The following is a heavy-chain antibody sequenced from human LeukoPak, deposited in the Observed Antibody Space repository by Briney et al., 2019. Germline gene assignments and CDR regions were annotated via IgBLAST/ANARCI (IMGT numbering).Heavy chain of an antibody. CDR3: AKINGVRTAMAHFDY. Sequence: GGSLRLSCAAAGFTFCTYAMSWVRPAQGKGLGWVSALSGSGGSTYYADSVKGRFTISRDNSKNTLYLQMNSLRAEDTAVYYYAKINGVRTAMAHFDYWGQGTLVTVSS. V-gene: IGHV3-23*01. D-gene: IGHD5-18*01. CDR2: LSGSGGST. CDR1: GFTFCTYA. J-gene: IGHJ4*01.